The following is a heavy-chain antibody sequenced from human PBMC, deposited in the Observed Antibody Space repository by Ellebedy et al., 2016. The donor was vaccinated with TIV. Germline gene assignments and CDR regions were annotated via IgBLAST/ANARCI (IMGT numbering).Heavy chain of an antibody. J-gene: IGHJ2*01. CDR1: GYSFTSYW. D-gene: IGHD5-18*01. CDR2: IYPGDSDT. Sequence: GGSLRLXCKGSGYSFTSYWIGWMRQMPGKGLEWMGIIYPGDSDTRYSPSFQGQVTISADKSISTAYLQWSSLKASDTAMYYCARPTGGYSYGYNWYFDLWGRGTLVTVSS. CDR3: ARPTGGYSYGYNWYFDL. V-gene: IGHV5-51*01.